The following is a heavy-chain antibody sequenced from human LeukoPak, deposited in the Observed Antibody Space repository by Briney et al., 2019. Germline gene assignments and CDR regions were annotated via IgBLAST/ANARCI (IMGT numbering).Heavy chain of an antibody. CDR2: IDPSASYS. D-gene: IGHD1-26*01. Sequence: GESLKISCKGSGYSVTNYWISWVRQMPGKGLEWMGRIDPSASYSKYSPSFEGHVTISTDKSISTTYLQWSSLKASETAMYYCARRRLGSYSRNHAFDIWGQGTMVTVSS. CDR3: ARRRLGSYSRNHAFDI. CDR1: GYSVTNYW. V-gene: IGHV5-10-1*01. J-gene: IGHJ3*02.